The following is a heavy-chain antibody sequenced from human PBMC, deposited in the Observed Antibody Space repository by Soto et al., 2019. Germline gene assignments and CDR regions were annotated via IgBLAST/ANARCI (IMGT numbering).Heavy chain of an antibody. D-gene: IGHD2-21*02. CDR3: ARAPSGDCKNGMDV. CDR1: GFSLNTRGMC. V-gene: IGHV2-70*01. CDR2: IDWDDDK. Sequence: PTLVNPTQTLTLTCTFSGFSLNTRGMCVRWIRQPPGKAPEWLALIDWDDDKYYSSSLKTRLTIFKDTSKSQVVFTMTNMDPVDTASYSCARAPSGDCKNGMDVWGQGTTVTVSS. J-gene: IGHJ6*02.